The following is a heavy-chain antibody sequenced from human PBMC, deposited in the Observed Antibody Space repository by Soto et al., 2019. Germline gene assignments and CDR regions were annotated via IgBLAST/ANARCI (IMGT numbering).Heavy chain of an antibody. J-gene: IGHJ6*02. CDR1: GGSISSYY. CDR3: ARSGLTGYYYYYGMDV. D-gene: IGHD3-9*01. CDR2: IYYSGST. V-gene: IGHV4-59*01. Sequence: SETLSLTCTVSGGSISSYYWSWIRQPPGKGLEWIGYIYYSGSTNYNPSLKSRVTISVDTSRNQFSLKLSSVTAADTAVYYCARSGLTGYYYYYGMDVWGQGTTVTVSS.